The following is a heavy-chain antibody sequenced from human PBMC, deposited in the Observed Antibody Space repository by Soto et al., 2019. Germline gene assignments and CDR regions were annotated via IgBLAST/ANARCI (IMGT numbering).Heavy chain of an antibody. J-gene: IGHJ4*02. D-gene: IGHD3-10*01. CDR2: ISYDGSNK. V-gene: IGHV3-30*03. CDR1: GFTCNSYC. Sequence: LXLSCAASGFTCNSYCMHWVRQAPGKGLEWVAVISYDGSNKYYADSVKGRFTISRDNSKNTLYLQMNSLRAEDTAVYYCALAPAYYYGSGSYYNPMYYFDYWGQGTLVTV. CDR3: ALAPAYYYGSGSYYNPMYYFDY.